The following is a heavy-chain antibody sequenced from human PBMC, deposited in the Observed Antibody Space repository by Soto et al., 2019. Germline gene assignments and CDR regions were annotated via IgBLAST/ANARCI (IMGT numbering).Heavy chain of an antibody. CDR3: ARDYDSSGYPRYYFDY. CDR1: GFTFSSYG. D-gene: IGHD3-22*01. V-gene: IGHV3-33*01. Sequence: GGSLRLSCAASGFTFSSYGMHWVRQAPGKGLEWVAVIWYDGSNKYYADSVKGRFTISRDNSKNTLYLQMNSPRAEDTAVYYCARDYDSSGYPRYYFDYWGQGTLVTVSS. J-gene: IGHJ4*02. CDR2: IWYDGSNK.